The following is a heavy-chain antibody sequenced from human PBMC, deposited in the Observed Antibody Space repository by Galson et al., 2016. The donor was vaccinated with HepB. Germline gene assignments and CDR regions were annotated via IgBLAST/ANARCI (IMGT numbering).Heavy chain of an antibody. CDR3: ARYFRSSVFY. V-gene: IGHV3-23*01. D-gene: IGHD3-9*01. CDR2: INTAGST. Sequence: SLRLSCAASGFTVTSYGMTWVRQAPEKGLEWVSDINTAGSTYYAESVKGRFTISRDSSRNTLYLQMNSLRADDTAIYYCARYFRSSVFYWGQGTLVTVSS. CDR1: GFTVTSYG. J-gene: IGHJ4*02.